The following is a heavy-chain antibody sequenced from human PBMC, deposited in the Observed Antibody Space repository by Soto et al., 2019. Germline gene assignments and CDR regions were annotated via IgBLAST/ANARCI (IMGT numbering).Heavy chain of an antibody. CDR2: ISYDGSNK. CDR3: ARGGRLHCSSTTCYKSQYYFDS. Sequence: QGQLVESGGGVVQPGRSLRLSCAASAFTFNNYDMHWVRQAPGKGLEWVAVISYDGSNKYYTDSVKGRFTISRDNSKNTLYLQLNSLRAEDKAVYYCARGGRLHCSSTTCYKSQYYFDSWRLGTLVTVSS. V-gene: IGHV3-30-3*01. J-gene: IGHJ4*02. CDR1: AFTFNNYD. D-gene: IGHD2-2*02.